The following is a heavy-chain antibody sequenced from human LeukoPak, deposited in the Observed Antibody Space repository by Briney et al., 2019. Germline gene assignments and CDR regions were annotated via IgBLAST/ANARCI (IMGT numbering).Heavy chain of an antibody. J-gene: IGHJ3*02. CDR3: ASKIYCGGDCYSTDAFDI. Sequence: GGSLRLSCAASGFTVSSNYMSWVRQAPGKGLEWVSVIYSGGSTYYADSVKGRFTISRDNSKNTLYLQMNSLRAEDTAVYYCASKIYCGGDCYSTDAFDIWGQGTMVTVSS. CDR1: GFTVSSNY. D-gene: IGHD2-21*02. CDR2: IYSGGST. V-gene: IGHV3-66*01.